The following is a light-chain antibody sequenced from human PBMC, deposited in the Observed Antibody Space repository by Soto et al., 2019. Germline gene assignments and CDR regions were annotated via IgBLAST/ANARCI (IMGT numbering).Light chain of an antibody. CDR2: GAP. CDR3: QQYNRWPPTWT. CDR1: QSGGRH. V-gene: IGKV3-15*01. Sequence: ELELTQSPATLSFSPGENASLSSQYMQSGGRHLASYLLTPGQAPRLLNYGAPTRAPGIPARFSGSGSGTEFTLTISRLQSEDFAVYYGQQYNRWPPTWTFGQGTKG. J-gene: IGKJ1*01.